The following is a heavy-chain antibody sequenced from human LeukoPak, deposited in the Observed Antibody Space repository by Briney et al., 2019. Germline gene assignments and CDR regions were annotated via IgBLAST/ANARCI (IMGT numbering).Heavy chain of an antibody. CDR1: GGSFSGYY. D-gene: IGHD6-19*01. CDR2: INHSGST. V-gene: IGHV4-34*01. CDR3: ARGRAVAGTGY. Sequence: SETLSLTCAVYGGSFSGYYWSWIRQPPGKGLEWIGEINHSGSTNYNPSLKSRVTISVDTSKNQFSLKLSSVTAADTAVYYCARGRAVAGTGYWGQGTLVTVSS. J-gene: IGHJ4*02.